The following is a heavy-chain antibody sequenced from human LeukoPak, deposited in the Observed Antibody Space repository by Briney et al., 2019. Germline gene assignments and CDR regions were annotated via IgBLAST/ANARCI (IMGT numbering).Heavy chain of an antibody. Sequence: GGSLRLSCAASGFTFSSYSMNWVRQAPGKGLEWVSSITSSSTYIYYADSMKGRFTISRDNAKNSLYLQMDSLRAEGTAVYYCARGSSGSYYTLFDYWGQGTLVTVSS. CDR2: ITSSSTYI. D-gene: IGHD1-26*01. J-gene: IGHJ4*02. V-gene: IGHV3-21*01. CDR1: GFTFSSYS. CDR3: ARGSSGSYYTLFDY.